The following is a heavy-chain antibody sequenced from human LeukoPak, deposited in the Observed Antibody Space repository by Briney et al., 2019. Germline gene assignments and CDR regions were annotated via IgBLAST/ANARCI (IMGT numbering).Heavy chain of an antibody. J-gene: IGHJ5*02. CDR3: AKSGSPQLVHNWFDP. V-gene: IGHV3-30*18. Sequence: PGGSLRLSCAASGFTFSSYGMHWVRQAPGKGLEWVAVISYDGSNKYYADSVKGRFTISRDNSKSTLYLQMNSLRAEDTAVYYCAKSGSPQLVHNWFDPWGQGTLVTVSS. CDR1: GFTFSSYG. D-gene: IGHD6-13*01. CDR2: ISYDGSNK.